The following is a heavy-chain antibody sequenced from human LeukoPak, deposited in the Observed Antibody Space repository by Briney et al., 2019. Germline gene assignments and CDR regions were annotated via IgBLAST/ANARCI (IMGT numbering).Heavy chain of an antibody. J-gene: IGHJ4*02. CDR3: AKDLSSSSGVFDY. Sequence: GRSLRLSCAASGFTFSSYGMHWVRQAPGKGLEWVAVISYDGSNKYYADSVKGRFTISRDNSKNTLYLQMNSLRAEDTAVYYCAKDLSSSSGVFDYWGQGTLVTVSS. D-gene: IGHD6-6*01. CDR2: ISYDGSNK. CDR1: GFTFSSYG. V-gene: IGHV3-30*18.